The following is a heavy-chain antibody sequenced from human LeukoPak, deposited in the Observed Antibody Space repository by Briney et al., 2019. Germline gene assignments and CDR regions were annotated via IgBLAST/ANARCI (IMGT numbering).Heavy chain of an antibody. Sequence: GGSLRLSCAASGFSFSSYGMRWVRQAPGKGLEWVAVIPYDGSNTYYADSVKGRFTISRDNAKNPLYLQMNSLRAEDTAVYYCARGSGTHYYYMDVWGKGTTVTVSS. D-gene: IGHD3-10*01. CDR1: GFSFSSYG. CDR2: IPYDGSNT. J-gene: IGHJ6*03. CDR3: ARGSGTHYYYMDV. V-gene: IGHV3-30*03.